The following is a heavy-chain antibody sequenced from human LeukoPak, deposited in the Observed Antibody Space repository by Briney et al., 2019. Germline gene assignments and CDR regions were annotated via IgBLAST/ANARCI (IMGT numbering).Heavy chain of an antibody. D-gene: IGHD3-10*01. Sequence: GGSLRLSCAASGFTFSSYAMSWVRQAPGKGLEWVSGISGSGADTYYADSVKGRFTISRDNSKNTLYLQMNSLRAEDTAIYSRATRGLIIMRWFDPWGQGTLVTVSS. CDR3: ATRGLIIMRWFDP. J-gene: IGHJ5*02. V-gene: IGHV3-23*01. CDR2: ISGSGADT. CDR1: GFTFSSYA.